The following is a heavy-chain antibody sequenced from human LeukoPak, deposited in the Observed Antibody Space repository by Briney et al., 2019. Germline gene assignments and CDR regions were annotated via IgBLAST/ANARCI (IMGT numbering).Heavy chain of an antibody. V-gene: IGHV3-30*03. CDR3: EVGDLSLERNY. CDR2: ISYDGSNK. D-gene: IGHD3-10*01. CDR1: GFTFSSYG. Sequence: GGSLRLSCAASGFTFSSYGMHWVRQAPGKGLEWVAVISYDGSNKYYADSVKGRFTISRDNSKNTLCLQMNSLRAEDTAVYYGEVGDLSLERNYWGQGTLVTVSS. J-gene: IGHJ4*02.